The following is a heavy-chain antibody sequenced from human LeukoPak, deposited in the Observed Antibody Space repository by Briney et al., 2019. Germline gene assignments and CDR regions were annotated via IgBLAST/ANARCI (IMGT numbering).Heavy chain of an antibody. CDR2: ISRRSSDT. V-gene: IGHV3-11*05. J-gene: IGHJ4*02. D-gene: IGHD4-17*01. CDR1: GFTFSDYY. CDR3: ARGLTRVTSLASY. Sequence: GGSLRLSCAASGFTFSDYYMGWIRQAPGKGLEWVSYISRRSSDTNYADSVKGRFTISRDNAKNSLYLQMNSLRAEDTAVYYCARGLTRVTSLASYWGQGTLVTVS.